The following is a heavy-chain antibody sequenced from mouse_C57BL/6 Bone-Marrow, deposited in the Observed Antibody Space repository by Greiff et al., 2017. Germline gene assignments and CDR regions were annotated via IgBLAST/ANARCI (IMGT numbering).Heavy chain of an antibody. V-gene: IGHV1-64*01. J-gene: IGHJ4*01. CDR1: GYTFTSYW. Sequence: VQLQQPGAELVKPGASVKLSCKASGYTFTSYWMHWVKQRPGQGLEWIGMIHPNSGSTNYNEKFKSKATLTVDKSSSTAYMQLSSLTSEDSAVYYCLGNYEFFYYALDGWGQGTSVTVSS. CDR2: IHPNSGST. CDR3: LGNYEFFYYALDG. D-gene: IGHD1-1*01.